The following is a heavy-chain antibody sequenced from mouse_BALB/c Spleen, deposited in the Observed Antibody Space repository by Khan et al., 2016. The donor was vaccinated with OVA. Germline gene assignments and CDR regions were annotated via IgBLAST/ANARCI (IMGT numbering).Heavy chain of an antibody. CDR3: APAGTGDSFDY. Sequence: VRLQQSGAELVKPGASVKLSCTASDFNIKDTHMHWVKQRPEQGLEWIGRIDPANDNSKYDPRFQGTATITADTSSNTAYLHLSSLTSEDTAVYYCAPAGTGDSFDYWGQGTTLTVSS. V-gene: IGHV14-3*02. CDR2: IDPANDNS. J-gene: IGHJ2*01. D-gene: IGHD4-1*01. CDR1: DFNIKDTH.